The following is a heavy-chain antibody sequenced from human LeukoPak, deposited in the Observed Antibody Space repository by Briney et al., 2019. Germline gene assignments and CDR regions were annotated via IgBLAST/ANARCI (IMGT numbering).Heavy chain of an antibody. J-gene: IGHJ4*02. CDR1: GFTVSSKY. CDR3: VKPSGYSGYGYFFDY. Sequence: GGSLRLSCAASGFTVSSKYMSWVRQAPGKGLEWVSVIYSGGRTYYADSVKGRFTISRDNSKNTLYLQMSSLRAEDTAVYYCVKPSGYSGYGYFFDYWGQGTLVIVSS. D-gene: IGHD5-12*01. V-gene: IGHV3-53*05. CDR2: IYSGGRT.